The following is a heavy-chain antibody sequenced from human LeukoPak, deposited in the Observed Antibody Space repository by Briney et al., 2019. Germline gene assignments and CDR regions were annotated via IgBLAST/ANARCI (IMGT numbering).Heavy chain of an antibody. Sequence: GVSLRLSCAASGFTFTDFYMSWIRQAPGKGLEWVSYISISGTTIYYADSVKGRFTFSRDNAKNSLYLQMNSLRAEDTAVYYCARDCAVAVWTFDYWGQGTLVTVSS. CDR3: ARDCAVAVWTFDY. V-gene: IGHV3-11*04. CDR1: GFTFTDFY. CDR2: ISISGTTI. D-gene: IGHD6-19*01. J-gene: IGHJ4*02.